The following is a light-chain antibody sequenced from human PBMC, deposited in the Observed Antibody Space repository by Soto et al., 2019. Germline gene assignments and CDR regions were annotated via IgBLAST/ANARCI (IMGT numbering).Light chain of an antibody. Sequence: QSVLTQPPSVSEAPGQRVTISCTGSSSNIGAGYDVHWYQQLPGTAPKLLIYGNSNRPSGVPDRFSGSKSGTSASLAITGLQAEDEAEYYCQSYDSSLSGSVFGGGTKLTVL. J-gene: IGLJ2*01. CDR1: SSNIGAGYD. V-gene: IGLV1-40*01. CDR2: GNS. CDR3: QSYDSSLSGSV.